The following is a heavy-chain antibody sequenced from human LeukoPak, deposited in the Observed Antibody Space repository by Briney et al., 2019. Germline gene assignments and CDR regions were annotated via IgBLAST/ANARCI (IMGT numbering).Heavy chain of an antibody. CDR3: ARVGEVAGFGGFDY. CDR2: IYYSGST. J-gene: IGHJ4*02. CDR1: GGSISSYY. D-gene: IGHD6-19*01. V-gene: IGHV4-59*01. Sequence: SETLSLTCTVSGGSISSYYWSWIRQPPGKGLEWIGYIYYSGSTNYNPSLKSRVTISVDTSKNQFSLKPSSVTAADTAVYYCARVGEVAGFGGFDYWGQGTLVTVSS.